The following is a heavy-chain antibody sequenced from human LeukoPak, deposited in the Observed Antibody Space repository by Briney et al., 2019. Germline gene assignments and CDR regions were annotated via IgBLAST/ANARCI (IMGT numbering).Heavy chain of an antibody. D-gene: IGHD2-2*01. V-gene: IGHV1-8*03. Sequence: ASVKVSCKASGYTFTSYDINWVRQATGQGLEWMGWMNPNSGNTGYAQKFQGRVTITRNTSISTAYMELNSLRDDDTAVYYCAKDRYCSSPSCWNFDSWGQGTLVTVSS. CDR2: MNPNSGNT. CDR1: GYTFTSYD. J-gene: IGHJ4*02. CDR3: AKDRYCSSPSCWNFDS.